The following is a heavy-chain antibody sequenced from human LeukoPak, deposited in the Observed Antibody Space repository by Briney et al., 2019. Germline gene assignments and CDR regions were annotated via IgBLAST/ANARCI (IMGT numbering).Heavy chain of an antibody. Sequence: AGSLRLSCSASGFTFNTYSMSWDRQAPGKVMEWVSSISTVSTYIFYRDSVKGRFTISRDNADNSLYLQMNSMRAEDTAVYYCARTRDSSGCFDFWGQGTLVTVSS. J-gene: IGHJ4*02. V-gene: IGHV3-21*01. CDR2: ISTVSTYI. D-gene: IGHD6-19*01. CDR3: ARTRDSSGCFDF. CDR1: GFTFNTYS.